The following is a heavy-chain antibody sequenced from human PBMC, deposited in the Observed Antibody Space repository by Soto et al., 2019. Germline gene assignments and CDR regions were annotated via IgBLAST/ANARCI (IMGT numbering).Heavy chain of an antibody. CDR3: AIGRGNYHRNAHLPY. CDR2: FSSDGTIM. CDR1: GFTFSDYY. D-gene: IGHD3-22*01. J-gene: IGHJ4*02. Sequence: QVQLVESGGGLVKPGGSLRLSCAASGFTFSDYYMSWIRQAPGKGLERVSYFSSDGTIMYYADSVKGRFTISRATPKISLNCPMKSLRAPHQPVSSCAIGRGNYHRNAHLPYWAQGTLVTVS. V-gene: IGHV3-11*01.